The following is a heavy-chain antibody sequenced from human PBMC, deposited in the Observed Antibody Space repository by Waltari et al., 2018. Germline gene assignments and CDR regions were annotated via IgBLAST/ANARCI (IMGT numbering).Heavy chain of an antibody. CDR2: INPNSGGT. CDR3: ARILHYYGSGSSDAFDI. D-gene: IGHD3-10*01. V-gene: IGHV1-2*06. J-gene: IGHJ3*02. CDR1: GYTFTGYY. Sequence: QVQLVQSGAEVKKPGASVKVSCKASGYTFTGYYLHCVRQAPGQGLEWMGRINPNSGGTNYAQKLQGRVTMTRDTSISTAYMELSRLRSDDTAVYYCARILHYYGSGSSDAFDIWGQGTMVTVSS.